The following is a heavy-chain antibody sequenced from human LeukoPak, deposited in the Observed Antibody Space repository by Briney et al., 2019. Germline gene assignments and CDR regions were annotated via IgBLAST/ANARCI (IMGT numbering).Heavy chain of an antibody. D-gene: IGHD5-24*01. CDR3: ARGGEMATISNFDY. CDR2: ISYHGKDK. J-gene: IGHJ4*02. Sequence: GRSLRLSCAASGFTFSXXXXXWVRQAPGXXLXXXXVISYHGKDKYYADSXKGRFTLSRDTSKNTLYLEMNSLRAEDTAVYYCARGGEMATISNFDYWGQGTLVTVSS. CDR1: GFTFSXXX. V-gene: IGHV3-30*07.